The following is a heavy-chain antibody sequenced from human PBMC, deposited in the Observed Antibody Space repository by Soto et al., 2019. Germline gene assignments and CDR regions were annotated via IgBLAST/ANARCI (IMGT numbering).Heavy chain of an antibody. D-gene: IGHD3-22*01. J-gene: IGHJ4*02. CDR3: AKGQAKVAYYYDSSGPLE. Sequence: HPGGSLRLSCAASGFTFSSYAMSWVRQAPGKGLEWVSAISGSGGSTYYADSVNGRFTISRDNSKNTLYLQMHSPTAADTPAYSCAKGQAKVAYYYDSSGPLEWGQGTLVTVSS. CDR2: ISGSGGST. CDR1: GFTFSSYA. V-gene: IGHV3-23*01.